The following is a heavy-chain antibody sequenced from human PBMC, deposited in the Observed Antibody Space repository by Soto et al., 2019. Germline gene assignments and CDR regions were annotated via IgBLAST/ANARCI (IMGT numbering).Heavy chain of an antibody. CDR1: GYTITSYG. D-gene: IGHD6-13*01. CDR2: ISAYNGNT. CDR3: ARTSAAGKYYYGMDV. J-gene: IGHJ6*02. Sequence: GASVKVSCKASGYTITSYGFTWVRQAPGQGLEWMGWISAYNGNTNYAQKLQGRVTITTDTSTNTAYMELRSLTSDDTAVYYCARTSAAGKYYYGMDVWGQGTTVTVSS. V-gene: IGHV1-18*01.